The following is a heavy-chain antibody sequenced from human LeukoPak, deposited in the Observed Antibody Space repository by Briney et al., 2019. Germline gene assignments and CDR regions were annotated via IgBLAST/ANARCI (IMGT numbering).Heavy chain of an antibody. D-gene: IGHD3-3*01. CDR2: ISWNSGSI. Sequence: GRSLRLSCAASGFTFDDYAMHWVRHAPGKGLEWVSGISWNSGSIGYADSVKGRFTISRDNAKNSLYLQMNSLRAEDTALYYCAKATLHYDFWSGYYYYGMDVWGQGTTVTVSS. J-gene: IGHJ6*02. CDR3: AKATLHYDFWSGYYYYGMDV. CDR1: GFTFDDYA. V-gene: IGHV3-9*01.